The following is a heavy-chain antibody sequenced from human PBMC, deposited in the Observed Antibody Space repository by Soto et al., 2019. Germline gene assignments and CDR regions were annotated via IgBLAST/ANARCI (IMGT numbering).Heavy chain of an antibody. J-gene: IGHJ3*02. CDR3: SKDSNGDYVGGFEM. Sequence: EVQLLESGGGLVQPGGSLRLSCAASGFTFRNYAMSWVRQSPGKGLEWVSGISAGGGSTYYAGSVKGRFTISRDNSKSTVSLQINSLTVEDTAVYYCSKDSNGDYVGGFEMWGPGTMVTVSS. CDR2: ISAGGGST. CDR1: GFTFRNYA. D-gene: IGHD4-17*01. V-gene: IGHV3-23*01.